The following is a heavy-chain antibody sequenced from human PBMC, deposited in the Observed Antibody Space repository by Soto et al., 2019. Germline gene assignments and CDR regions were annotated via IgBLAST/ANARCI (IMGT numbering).Heavy chain of an antibody. V-gene: IGHV2-5*02. J-gene: IGHJ4*02. CDR2: IYWDDDK. CDR3: AHRHGYSSGVPVDY. Sequence: QITLQESGPTLVKPTQTLTLTCTFSGFSLSTSGVGVGWIRQPPGKALEWLALIYWDDDKRYSPSLKSRLTITKDTAKNQVVLTMTNMDPVDTATYYCAHRHGYSSGVPVDYWGQGTLVTVSS. D-gene: IGHD6-19*01. CDR1: GFSLSTSGVG.